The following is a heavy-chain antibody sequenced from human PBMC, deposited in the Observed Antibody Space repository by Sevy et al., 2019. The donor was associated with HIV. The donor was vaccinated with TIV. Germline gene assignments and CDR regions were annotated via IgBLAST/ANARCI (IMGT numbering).Heavy chain of an antibody. CDR3: ARATRDGYNPRPFDY. D-gene: IGHD5-12*01. Sequence: ASVKVSCKCSGFSFIDYGFSWVRQAPGQGREWMAWISVYNGNTNNAQKLQGRVAVTVDSTTKTAYMELKSLRSDDTAVYYCARATRDGYNPRPFDYWGQGTLVTVSS. V-gene: IGHV1-18*01. J-gene: IGHJ4*02. CDR2: ISVYNGNT. CDR1: GFSFIDYG.